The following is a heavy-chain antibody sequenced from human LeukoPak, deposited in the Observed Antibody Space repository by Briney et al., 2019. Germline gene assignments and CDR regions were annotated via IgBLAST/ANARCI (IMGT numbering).Heavy chain of an antibody. CDR2: IYYSGST. D-gene: IGHD2-2*01. V-gene: IGHV4-39*01. Sequence: SETLSLTCTVSGGSISSSSYYWGWIRQPPGKGLEWIGSIYYSGSTYYNPFLKSRVTISVDTSKNQFSLKLSSVTAADTAVYYCAGTAPGDIVVVPAVLNWGQGTLVTVSS. CDR1: GGSISSSSYY. J-gene: IGHJ4*02. CDR3: AGTAPGDIVVVPAVLN.